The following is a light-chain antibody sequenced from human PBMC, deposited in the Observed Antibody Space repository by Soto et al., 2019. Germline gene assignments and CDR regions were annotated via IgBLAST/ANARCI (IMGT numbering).Light chain of an antibody. V-gene: IGLV2-8*01. Sequence: QSVLTQPPSASGSPGQSVTISCTGTSSDIGGYNYVSWYQQHPGKAPKLMIYEVTKRPSGVPDRFSASRSGNTASLTVSGLQSEDEADHYCSSFTGTNNPYVFGTGTKVT. CDR2: EVT. J-gene: IGLJ1*01. CDR3: SSFTGTNNPYV. CDR1: SSDIGGYNY.